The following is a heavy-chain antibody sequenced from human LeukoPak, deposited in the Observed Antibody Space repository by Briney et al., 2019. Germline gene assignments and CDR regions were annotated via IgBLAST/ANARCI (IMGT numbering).Heavy chain of an antibody. J-gene: IGHJ5*02. CDR2: ICYSGSN. CDR1: GGSVSSSTYY. CDR3: ASLGTLRS. D-gene: IGHD7-27*01. Sequence: SETLSLTCTVSGGSVSSSTYYWGWIRQPPGKGLEWIGSICYSGSNYNNPSLKSRVSISIDTSKNQFSVKLTSVTAADTAVYYCASLGTLRSWGKGTLVTVPS. V-gene: IGHV4-39*01.